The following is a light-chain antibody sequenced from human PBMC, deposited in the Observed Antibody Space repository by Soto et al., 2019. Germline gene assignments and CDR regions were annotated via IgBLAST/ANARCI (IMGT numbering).Light chain of an antibody. J-gene: IGLJ1*01. CDR2: EVS. V-gene: IGLV2-14*01. Sequence: QSALTQPASVAGSRVQSIKSSCTGTSSDIGVYNSVSWYQYHPGKVPRLLIFEVSDRPSVVSNRFSCSKSGSTASLTISGLQAEDEADYFCSSYVSGHTYVFRTGTKVTVL. CDR3: SSYVSGHTYV. CDR1: SSDIGVYNS.